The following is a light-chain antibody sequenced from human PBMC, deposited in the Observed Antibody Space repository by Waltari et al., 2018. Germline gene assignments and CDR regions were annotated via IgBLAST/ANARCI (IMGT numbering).Light chain of an antibody. V-gene: IGLV4-69*01. J-gene: IGLJ3*02. Sequence: QLVVTQSPSASASLRASVKLTCTPSSGHSSNVIAWLQHQPEKGPRYLMKVNSDGSHSRGDEIPDRFSGSSSGAERYLTISSLQAEDEADYYCQTGGHGTWVFGGGTKLTVL. CDR2: VNSDGSH. CDR1: SGHSSNV. CDR3: QTGGHGTWV.